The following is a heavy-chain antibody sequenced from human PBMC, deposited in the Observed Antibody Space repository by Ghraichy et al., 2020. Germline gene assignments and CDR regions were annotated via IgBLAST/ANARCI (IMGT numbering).Heavy chain of an antibody. Sequence: SETLSLTCSVSGGSISTYHWTWIRQPPGKGVEWIGYISTTGNTNYNPSLESRVTISMDTSKSQFSLKLSSVTAADTAVYYCARRRRISTRGDGIDVWGQGTTVT. V-gene: IGHV4-4*08. D-gene: IGHD1-1*01. J-gene: IGHJ6*02. CDR3: ARRRRISTRGDGIDV. CDR2: ISTTGNT. CDR1: GGSISTYH.